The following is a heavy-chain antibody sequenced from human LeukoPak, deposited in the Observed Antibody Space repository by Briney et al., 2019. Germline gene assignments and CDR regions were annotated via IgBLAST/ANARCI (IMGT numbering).Heavy chain of an antibody. CDR3: AKDRSLLVVVAATSDY. CDR1: GFTFSGYA. Sequence: PGGSLRLSCAASGFTFSGYAMSWVRQAPGKGLEWVSAISGSGGSTYYADSVKGRFTISRDNSKNTLYLQMNSLRAEDTAVYYCAKDRSLLVVVAATSDYWGQGTLVTVSS. CDR2: ISGSGGST. V-gene: IGHV3-23*01. D-gene: IGHD2-15*01. J-gene: IGHJ4*02.